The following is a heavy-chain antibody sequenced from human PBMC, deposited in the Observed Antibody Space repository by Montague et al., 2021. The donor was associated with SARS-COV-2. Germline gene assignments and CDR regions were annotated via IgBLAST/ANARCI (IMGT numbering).Heavy chain of an antibody. Sequence: SETLSLTCAVYGGSFSGYYWSWIRQPPGKGLEWIGEINQSGSTNYNPSLKSRVTISVDTSKNQFSLKLSSVTAADTAVYYCARWASAVWGVSVSDDLDYWGQGTLVIVSS. J-gene: IGHJ4*02. V-gene: IGHV4-34*01. D-gene: IGHD7-27*01. CDR1: GGSFSGYY. CDR3: ARWASAVWGVSVSDDLDY. CDR2: INQSGST.